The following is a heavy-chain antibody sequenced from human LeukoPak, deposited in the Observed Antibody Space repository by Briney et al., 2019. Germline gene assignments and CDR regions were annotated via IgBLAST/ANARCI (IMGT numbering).Heavy chain of an antibody. J-gene: IGHJ4*02. D-gene: IGHD3-10*01. CDR1: GGSFSGYY. CDR2: INHSGST. CDR3: ARGGYYYDSGSYYTDY. V-gene: IGHV4-34*01. Sequence: SETLSLTCAVYGGSFSGYYWSWIRLPPGKGLEWIGEINHSGSTNYNPSLKSRVTISVDTSKNQFSLKLSSVTAADTAVYYCARGGYYYDSGSYYTDYWGQGTLVTVSS.